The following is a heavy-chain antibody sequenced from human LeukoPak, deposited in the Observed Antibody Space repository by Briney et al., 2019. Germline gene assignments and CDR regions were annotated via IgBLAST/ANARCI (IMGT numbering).Heavy chain of an antibody. J-gene: IGHJ4*02. V-gene: IGHV1-2*02. CDR2: INPNSGGT. D-gene: IGHD2-21*02. Sequence: GASVKVSCKASGYTFTGYYMHWVRQAPGQGLEWMGWINPNSGGTNYAQKFQGRVTMTRDTSISTAYMELSRLRSDDTAVYYCARGRVIVVVTASPVLDYWGQGTLVTVSS. CDR3: ARGRVIVVVTASPVLDY. CDR1: GYTFTGYY.